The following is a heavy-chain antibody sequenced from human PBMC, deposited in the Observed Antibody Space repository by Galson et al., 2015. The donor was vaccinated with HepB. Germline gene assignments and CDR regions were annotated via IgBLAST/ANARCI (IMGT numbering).Heavy chain of an antibody. Sequence: SLRLSCAASGFTFSSYAMSWVRQAPGKGLEWVSAISGSGGSTYYADSVKGRFTISRDNSKNTLYLQMNSLRAEDTAVYYCAKSRRDYYGPGSYPDYWGQGTLVTVSS. CDR2: ISGSGGST. CDR3: AKSRRDYYGPGSYPDY. CDR1: GFTFSSYA. V-gene: IGHV3-23*01. D-gene: IGHD3-10*01. J-gene: IGHJ4*02.